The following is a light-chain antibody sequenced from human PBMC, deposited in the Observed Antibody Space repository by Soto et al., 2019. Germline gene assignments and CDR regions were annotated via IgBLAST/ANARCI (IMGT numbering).Light chain of an antibody. V-gene: IGKV1-5*01. CDR3: HQYQSYSSS. CDR1: QSVFIW. Sequence: DIQLTQSPSIVSASLGDRVTISCRASQSVFIWLAWYQQKRGKAPKLLIYDASDLETGVPPRFSGSGFETVFTLSIDGLQSDDFAVYYCHQYQSYSSSFGQGTELEI. CDR2: DAS. J-gene: IGKJ2*03.